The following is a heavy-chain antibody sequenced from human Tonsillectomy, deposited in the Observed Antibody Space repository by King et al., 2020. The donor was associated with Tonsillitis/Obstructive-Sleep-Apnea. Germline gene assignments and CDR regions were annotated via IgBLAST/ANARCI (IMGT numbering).Heavy chain of an antibody. CDR2: INWNGGST. J-gene: IGHJ4*02. Sequence: VQLVESGGGVVRPGGSLRLSCAASGFTFDDYCMSWVRQAPGKGLEWVSGINWNGGSTGYADSVKGRFTISRDNAKNSLYLQMNSLRAEDTALYYCARFNQHDYSNLRGYFDYWGQGTLVTVSS. D-gene: IGHD4-11*01. CDR3: ARFNQHDYSNLRGYFDY. CDR1: GFTFDDYC. V-gene: IGHV3-20*04.